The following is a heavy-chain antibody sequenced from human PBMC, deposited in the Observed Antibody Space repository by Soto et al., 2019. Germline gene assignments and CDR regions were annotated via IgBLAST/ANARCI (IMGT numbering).Heavy chain of an antibody. D-gene: IGHD3-22*01. CDR2: IYPGDSDT. J-gene: IGHJ4*02. CDR1: GYSFTSYW. V-gene: IGHV5-51*01. CDR3: ARVPFYDSSGRSYYFDY. Sequence: GESLKISCKGSGYSFTSYWICWVRQMPGKGLEWMGIIYPGDSDTRYSPSFQGQVTISADKSISTAYLQWSSLKASDTAVYYCARVPFYDSSGRSYYFDYWGQGTLVPVSS.